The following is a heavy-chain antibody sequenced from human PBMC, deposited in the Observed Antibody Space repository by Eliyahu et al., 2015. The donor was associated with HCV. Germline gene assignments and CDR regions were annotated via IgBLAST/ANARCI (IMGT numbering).Heavy chain of an antibody. Sequence: QVQLHESVPGLVKPSQTLSLTCTVSGFSINXGANYWSWIRQPPGKXLEWIGYISYSGSTYYNPSLGSRVTISRDTXINQFSLKVDSVTAADTATYYCAKDGPPQISFGGDIVPNIFDIWGQGTMVSVSS. V-gene: IGHV4-30-4*01. CDR1: GFSINXGANY. CDR3: AKDGPPQISFGGDIVPNIFDI. CDR2: ISYSGST. D-gene: IGHD3-16*02. J-gene: IGHJ3*02.